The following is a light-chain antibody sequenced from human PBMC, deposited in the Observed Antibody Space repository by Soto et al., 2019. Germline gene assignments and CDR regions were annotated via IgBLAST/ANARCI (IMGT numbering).Light chain of an antibody. CDR1: QSVSSNY. CDR3: QQYGNSPRT. J-gene: IGKJ4*01. V-gene: IGKV3-20*01. Sequence: ETVFTQSPGTLSLSPGERATLSCRASQSVSSNYLAWFQQKPGQAPRLLIYGASSRATGIPDRFSGSGSGTDFTLTITRLEPEDFAVYHCQQYGNSPRTYGGGTKVDIK. CDR2: GAS.